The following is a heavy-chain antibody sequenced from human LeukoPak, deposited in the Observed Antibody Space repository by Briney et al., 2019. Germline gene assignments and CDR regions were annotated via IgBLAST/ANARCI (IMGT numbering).Heavy chain of an antibody. CDR3: ARSYIQFSRPYFSDY. CDR2: ISQNGRT. V-gene: IGHV4-59*01. J-gene: IGHJ4*02. Sequence: KASETLSLTCFVSGGSISTYYWSWIRQPPGKGLEWIGDISQNGRTNYNPSLKSRLTMSIDTSKNQFSLKLTSLTAADTAIYYCARSYIQFSRPYFSDYWGQGTLVTVSS. D-gene: IGHD2-2*01. CDR1: GGSISTYY.